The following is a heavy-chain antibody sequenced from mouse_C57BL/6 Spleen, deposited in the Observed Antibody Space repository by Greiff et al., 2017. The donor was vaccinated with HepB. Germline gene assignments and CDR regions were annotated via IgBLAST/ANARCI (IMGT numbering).Heavy chain of an antibody. J-gene: IGHJ3*01. D-gene: IGHD4-1*01. Sequence: EVKLEESGGGLVQPGGSMKLSCVASGFTFSNYWMNWVRQSPEKGLEWVAQIRLKSDNYATHYAESVKGRFTISRDDSKSSVYLQMNNLRAEDTGIYYCTVNWDAFFAYWGQGTLVTVSA. V-gene: IGHV6-3*01. CDR3: TVNWDAFFAY. CDR1: GFTFSNYW. CDR2: IRLKSDNYAT.